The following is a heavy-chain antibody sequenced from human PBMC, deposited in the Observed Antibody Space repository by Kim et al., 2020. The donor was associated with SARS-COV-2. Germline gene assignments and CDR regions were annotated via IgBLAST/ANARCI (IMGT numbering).Heavy chain of an antibody. CDR1: GFTFSNAW. CDR2: IKSKTDGGTT. J-gene: IGHJ3*02. V-gene: IGHV3-15*01. CDR3: TTFVIRITPELNAFDI. Sequence: GGSLRLSCAASGFTFSNAWMSWVQQAPGKGLEWVGRIKSKTDGGTTDYAAPVKGRFTISRDDSKNTLYLQMNSLKTEDTAVYYCTTFVIRITPELNAFDIWGQGTMVTVSS. D-gene: IGHD3-10*01.